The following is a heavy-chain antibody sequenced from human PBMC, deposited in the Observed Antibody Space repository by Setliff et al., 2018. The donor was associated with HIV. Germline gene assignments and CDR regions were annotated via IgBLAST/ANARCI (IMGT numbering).Heavy chain of an antibody. CDR2: IKSKSDGGAV. J-gene: IGHJ4*02. D-gene: IGHD3-22*01. CDR3: TTYSSVYYHSDC. Sequence: GGSLRLSCAASGFNVNNKYMSWVRRAPGKGLEWVGRIKSKSDGGAVHYAAPVKGRFTISRDDSQDTLYLEMNSLTNEDTAMYYCTTYSSVYYHSDCWGQGTLVTVSS. V-gene: IGHV3-15*06. CDR1: GFNVNNKY.